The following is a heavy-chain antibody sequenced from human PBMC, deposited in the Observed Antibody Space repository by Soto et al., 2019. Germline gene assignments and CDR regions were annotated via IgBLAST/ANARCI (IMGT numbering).Heavy chain of an antibody. CDR3: ARDLGYNYGHPFDY. J-gene: IGHJ4*02. D-gene: IGHD5-18*01. CDR1: GFTFSGYT. CDR2: IWFDGSNK. Sequence: GGSLRLSCAASGFTFSGYTIHWVRQAPGKGLEWLALIWFDGSNKYYADSVKGRFTISRDNARNTLYLQTNSLRAEDTAVYYCARDLGYNYGHPFDYWGQGTLVTVSS. V-gene: IGHV3-33*01.